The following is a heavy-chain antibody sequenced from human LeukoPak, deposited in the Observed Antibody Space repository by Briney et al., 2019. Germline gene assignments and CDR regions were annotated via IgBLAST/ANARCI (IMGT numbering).Heavy chain of an antibody. J-gene: IGHJ4*02. CDR3: AKVYSSSSRGFDY. D-gene: IGHD6-6*01. CDR1: GFTFSSYA. CDR2: ISGSGGST. Sequence: GGSLRLSCAAPGFTFSSYAMSWVRQAPGKGLGGVSAISGSGGSTYYADSVKGRFTISRDNSKNTLYLQMNSLRAEDTAVYYCAKVYSSSSRGFDYWGQGTLVTVSS. V-gene: IGHV3-23*01.